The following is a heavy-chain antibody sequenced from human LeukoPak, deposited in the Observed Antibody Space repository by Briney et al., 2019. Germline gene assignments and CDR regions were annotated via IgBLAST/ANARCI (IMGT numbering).Heavy chain of an antibody. V-gene: IGHV4-59*01. CDR2: IYYSGST. CDR1: GGSISSYH. D-gene: IGHD5-18*01. CDR3: ARDDTYGWFDP. J-gene: IGHJ5*02. Sequence: SETLSLTCTVSGGSISSYHWNWIRQPPGKGLEWIGYIYYSGSTNYNPSLKSRVTISVDTSKNQFSLKLSSVTAADTAVYYCARDDTYGWFDPWGQGTLVTVSS.